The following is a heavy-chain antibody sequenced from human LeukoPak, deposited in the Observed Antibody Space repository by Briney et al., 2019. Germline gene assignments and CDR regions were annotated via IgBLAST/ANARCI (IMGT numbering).Heavy chain of an antibody. Sequence: SETLSLTCTVSGGSISTYYWSWIRQSPGKGLEWIGYVHHSGSPNYSPSLGSRATMSVDTSNNEFSLNLKPVAAADTAVYFCARSGSAGVIFFDLWGQGTLVTASS. CDR3: ARSGSAGVIFFDL. CDR1: GGSISTYY. CDR2: VHHSGSP. J-gene: IGHJ4*02. D-gene: IGHD1-26*01. V-gene: IGHV4-59*01.